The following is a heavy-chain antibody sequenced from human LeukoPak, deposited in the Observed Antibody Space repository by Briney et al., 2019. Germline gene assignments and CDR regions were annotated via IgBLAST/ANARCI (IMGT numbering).Heavy chain of an antibody. J-gene: IGHJ4*02. D-gene: IGHD6-19*01. CDR2: INASNSYS. CDR1: GYSFTNYW. CDR3: ARGGWYDDY. Sequence: GESPKISFQGSGYSFTNYWISWVRPMPGKGLEWMGRINASNSYSQYNPSFQGHVTFSVDKSNATVYLQWTTLRASDTAIYYCARGGWYDDYWGQGTLVTVSS. V-gene: IGHV5-10-1*01.